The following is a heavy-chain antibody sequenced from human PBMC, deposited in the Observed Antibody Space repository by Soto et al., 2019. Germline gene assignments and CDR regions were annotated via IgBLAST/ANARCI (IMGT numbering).Heavy chain of an antibody. CDR2: IYWDDDK. Sequence: SGPTLVKPTQTLTLTCTFSGFSLSTSGVGVGWIRQPPGKALEWLALIYWDDDKRYSPSLKSRLTITKDTSKNQVVLTMTNMDPVDTATYYCAHLTKDYDFWSGYYSGFDYWGQGTLVTVSS. D-gene: IGHD3-3*01. CDR1: GFSLSTSGVG. CDR3: AHLTKDYDFWSGYYSGFDY. V-gene: IGHV2-5*02. J-gene: IGHJ4*02.